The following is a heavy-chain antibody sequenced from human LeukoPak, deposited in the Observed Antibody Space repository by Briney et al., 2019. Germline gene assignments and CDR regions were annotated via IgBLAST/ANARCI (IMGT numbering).Heavy chain of an antibody. CDR1: GYRFATYW. J-gene: IGHJ4*02. CDR3: ARGLGYTYGFSSYYFDY. D-gene: IGHD5-18*01. Sequence: GESLQISCEGSGYRFATYWIAWVRQKPGKGLEWLGLIYPGDSDTRYSPSFQGQVTISAGKSISTAYLQWSSLKASDTAMYYCARGLGYTYGFSSYYFDYWGQGTLVTVSS. CDR2: IYPGDSDT. V-gene: IGHV5-51*01.